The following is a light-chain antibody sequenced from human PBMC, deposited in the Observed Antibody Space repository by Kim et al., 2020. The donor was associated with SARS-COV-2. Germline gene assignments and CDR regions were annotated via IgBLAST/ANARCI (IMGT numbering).Light chain of an antibody. Sequence: QSALTQPPSVSGSPGQSVTISCTGTSSDVGSYNRVSWYQQAPGTAPKLMIYEATNRPSGVPDRFSGSKSGNTASLTISGLQAEDEADYYCGSYRSTGTLLFGGGTKLTVL. CDR1: SSDVGSYNR. V-gene: IGLV2-18*02. CDR2: EAT. CDR3: GSYRSTGTLL. J-gene: IGLJ3*02.